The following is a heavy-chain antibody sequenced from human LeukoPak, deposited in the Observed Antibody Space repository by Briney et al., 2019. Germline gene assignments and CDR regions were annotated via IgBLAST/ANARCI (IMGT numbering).Heavy chain of an antibody. CDR1: GGTFSSYA. V-gene: IGHV1-69*04. Sequence: ASVKVSCKASGGTFSSYAISWVRQAPGQGLEWMGRIIPILGIANYAQKFQGRVTITADKSTSTAYMELSSLRSEDTAVYYCARAEDSSSWRHWYFDLWGRGTLVTVSS. CDR3: ARAEDSSSWRHWYFDL. CDR2: IIPILGIA. J-gene: IGHJ2*01. D-gene: IGHD6-13*01.